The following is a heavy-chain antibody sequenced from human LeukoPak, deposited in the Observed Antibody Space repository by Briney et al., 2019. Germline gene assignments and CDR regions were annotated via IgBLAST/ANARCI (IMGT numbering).Heavy chain of an antibody. Sequence: PGGSLRLSCAPSGFTVSSNYMSWVRQAPGKGLKWVSVIYSGGSTYYADSVKGRFTISRDNSKNTLYLQMNSLRAEDTAVYYCARESCSSTSCFSFDYWGQGTLVTVSS. CDR3: ARESCSSTSCFSFDY. V-gene: IGHV3-66*02. D-gene: IGHD2-2*01. CDR1: GFTVSSNY. CDR2: IYSGGST. J-gene: IGHJ4*02.